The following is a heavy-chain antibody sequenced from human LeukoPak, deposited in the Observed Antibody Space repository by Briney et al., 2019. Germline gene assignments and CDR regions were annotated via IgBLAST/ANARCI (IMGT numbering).Heavy chain of an antibody. CDR2: IYYSGST. CDR1: GGSISGSSYY. D-gene: IGHD3-3*01. CDR3: ASFGVAGGDDY. V-gene: IGHV4-39*01. Sequence: SETLSLTCTVSGGSISGSSYYWGWIRQPPGKGLEWIGSIYYSGSTYYNPSLKSRVTISVDTSKNQFSLKLSSVTAADTAVYYCASFGVAGGDDYWGQGTLVTVSS. J-gene: IGHJ4*02.